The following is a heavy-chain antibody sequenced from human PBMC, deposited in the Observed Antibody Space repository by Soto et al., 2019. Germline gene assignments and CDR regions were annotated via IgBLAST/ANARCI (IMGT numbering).Heavy chain of an antibody. CDR1: GGTFSSYT. Sequence: QVQLVQSGAEVKKPGSSVKVSCKASGGTFSSYTISWVRQAPGQGLEWMGRIIPILGIANYAQKFQGRATITADKSTSTAYMELSSLRSEDTAVYYCASHGDDVDGRKVYYYYMDVWGKGTTVTVSS. J-gene: IGHJ6*03. CDR3: ASHGDDVDGRKVYYYYMDV. CDR2: IIPILGIA. V-gene: IGHV1-69*02. D-gene: IGHD4-17*01.